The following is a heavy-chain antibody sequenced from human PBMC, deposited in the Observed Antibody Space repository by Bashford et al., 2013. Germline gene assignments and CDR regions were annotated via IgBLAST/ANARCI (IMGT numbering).Heavy chain of an antibody. D-gene: IGHD5-18*01. CDR1: GGSFSGYY. J-gene: IGHJ4*02. CDR3: ARAPNGIQRPIDY. Sequence: SETLSLTCAVYGGSFSGYYWIWIRQPPGKGLEWIGEINHSGSINYNPSLKSRVTISVDTSKNQFSLKLSSVTAADTALYYCARAPNGIQRPIDYWGQGILVTVSS. CDR2: INHSGSI. V-gene: IGHV4-34*01.